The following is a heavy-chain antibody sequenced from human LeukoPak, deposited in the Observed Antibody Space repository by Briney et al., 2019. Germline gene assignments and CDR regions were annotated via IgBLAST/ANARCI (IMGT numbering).Heavy chain of an antibody. CDR3: ARIVEASDY. CDR1: GGSISSSGYY. V-gene: IGHV4-39*01. J-gene: IGHJ4*02. D-gene: IGHD1-26*01. Sequence: SETLTLTCTVSGGSISSSGYYWGWIRQPPGKGLEWIGSIYYSGSTYYNPSLKSRVTISVDTSKNQFSLKLSSVTAADTAVYYCARIVEASDYWGQGTLVTVSS. CDR2: IYYSGST.